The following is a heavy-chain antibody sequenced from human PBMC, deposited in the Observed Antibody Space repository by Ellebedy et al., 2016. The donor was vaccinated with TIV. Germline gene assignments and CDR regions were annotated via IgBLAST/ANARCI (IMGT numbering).Heavy chain of an antibody. V-gene: IGHV3-21*01. CDR2: LSGSRSYI. Sequence: PGGSLRLSCAASGFTFSTYSMNWVRRAPGKGLEWVSSLSGSRSYINSADSVKGRFTISRDNAKNSLYLQMNSLRGEDTAVYYCARCVVAHAAFDIWGQGTMVTVSS. J-gene: IGHJ3*02. CDR3: ARCVVAHAAFDI. D-gene: IGHD2-15*01. CDR1: GFTFSTYS.